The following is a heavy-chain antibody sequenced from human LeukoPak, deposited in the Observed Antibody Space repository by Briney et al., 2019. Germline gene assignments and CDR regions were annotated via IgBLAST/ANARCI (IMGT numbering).Heavy chain of an antibody. J-gene: IGHJ4*02. CDR2: ISGSGGST. V-gene: IGHV3-23*01. Sequence: RGSLRLSCAASGFTFSSYAMSWVRQAPGKGLEWVSAISGSGGSTYYADSVKGRFTISRDNSKNALYLQMNSLRAEDTAVYYCAKGAPYSSGWSPVDYWGQGTLVAVSS. CDR3: AKGAPYSSGWSPVDY. CDR1: GFTFSSYA. D-gene: IGHD6-19*01.